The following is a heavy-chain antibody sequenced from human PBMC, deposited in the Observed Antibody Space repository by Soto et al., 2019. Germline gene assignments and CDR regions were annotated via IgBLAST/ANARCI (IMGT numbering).Heavy chain of an antibody. V-gene: IGHV4-34*01. D-gene: IGHD1-26*01. Sequence: SETLSLTCAVYGGSFSGYYWSWIRRPPGKGLEWIGEINHSGSTNYNPSLKSRVTISVDTSKNQFSLKLSSVTAAGTAVYYCARGNVLRVYYWGQGTLVTVSS. J-gene: IGHJ4*02. CDR2: INHSGST. CDR1: GGSFSGYY. CDR3: ARGNVLRVYY.